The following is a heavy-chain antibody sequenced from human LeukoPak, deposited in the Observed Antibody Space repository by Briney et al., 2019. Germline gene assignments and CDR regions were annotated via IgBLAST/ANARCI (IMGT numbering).Heavy chain of an antibody. Sequence: GGSLRLSCAASGFTFSSYSMNWVRQAPGKGLEWVANIKQDGSDKYYVDSVKGRFTISRDNAKNSLFLQMASLRAEDTAVYFCVRESGLLGYGTNTNCRPWGQGTLVTVSS. V-gene: IGHV3-7*01. CDR1: GFTFSSYS. CDR2: IKQDGSDK. CDR3: VRESGLLGYGTNTNCRP. J-gene: IGHJ5*02. D-gene: IGHD2-8*01.